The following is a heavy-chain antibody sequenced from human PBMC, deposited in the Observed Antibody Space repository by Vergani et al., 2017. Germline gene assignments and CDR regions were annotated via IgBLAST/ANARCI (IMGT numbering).Heavy chain of an antibody. CDR1: GGSISSGSYY. J-gene: IGHJ6*02. V-gene: IGHV4-61*02. Sequence: QVQLQESGPGLVKPSQTLSLTCTVSGGSISSGSYYWSWIRQPAGKGLEWIGRIYTSGSTNYNHSLKSRVTISVDTSKNQFSLKLSSVTAADTAVYYCARQNILGYYYYGMDVWGQGTTVTVSS. CDR3: ARQNILGYYYYGMDV. D-gene: IGHD3-9*01. CDR2: IYTSGST.